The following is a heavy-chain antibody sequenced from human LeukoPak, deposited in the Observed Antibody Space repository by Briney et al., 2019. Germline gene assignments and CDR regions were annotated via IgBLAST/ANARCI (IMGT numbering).Heavy chain of an antibody. D-gene: IGHD4-23*01. CDR1: GGSISSYY. J-gene: IGHJ4*02. CDR3: ARVSRGNSVGGDY. V-gene: IGHV4-59*01. Sequence: SETLSLTCTVSGGSISSYYWSWIRQPPGKGLEWIGSIYYSGNTYYNASLKSQVSISIDTSKNQFSLKLSSVTAADTAMYYCARVSRGNSVGGDYWGQGTLVTVSS. CDR2: IYYSGNT.